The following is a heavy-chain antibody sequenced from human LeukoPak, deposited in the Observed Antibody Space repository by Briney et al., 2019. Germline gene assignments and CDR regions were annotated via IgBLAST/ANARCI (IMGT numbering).Heavy chain of an antibody. CDR1: GGSFSSYY. D-gene: IGHD1-26*01. Sequence: SETLSLTCAVYGGSFSSYYWSWIRQPPGKGLEWIGYIYTRGSTNYNPSLKSRVTISVDTSKNQFSLKLSSVTAAYTAVYYCASGGAYYFDYWGQGTLVTVSS. CDR2: IYTRGST. CDR3: ASGGAYYFDY. V-gene: IGHV4-4*09. J-gene: IGHJ4*02.